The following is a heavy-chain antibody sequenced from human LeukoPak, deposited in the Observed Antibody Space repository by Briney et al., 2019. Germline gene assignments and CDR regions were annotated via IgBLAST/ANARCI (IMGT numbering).Heavy chain of an antibody. D-gene: IGHD7-27*01. CDR3: ARVSRLGIPSARDDY. CDR2: IYHSGST. Sequence: SETLSLTCTVSGGSISSGGYYWSWIRQPPGKGLEWTGYIYHSGSTYYNPSLKSRVTISVDRSKNQFSLKLSSVTAADTAVYYCARVSRLGIPSARDDYWGQGTLVTVSS. CDR1: GGSISSGGYY. V-gene: IGHV4-30-2*01. J-gene: IGHJ4*02.